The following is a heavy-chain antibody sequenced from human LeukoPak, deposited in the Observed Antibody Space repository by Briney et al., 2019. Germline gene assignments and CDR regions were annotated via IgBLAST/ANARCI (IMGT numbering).Heavy chain of an antibody. Sequence: SETLSLTCTVSGGSISSGGYYWSWIRQHPGKGLEWIGYIYYSGSTYYNPSLKSRVTISVDTSKNQFSLKLSSVTAADTAVYYCARGGRYCSGGSCYGDWFDPWGQGTLVTVSS. V-gene: IGHV4-31*03. CDR3: ARGGRYCSGGSCYGDWFDP. CDR1: GGSISSGGYY. D-gene: IGHD2-15*01. CDR2: IYYSGST. J-gene: IGHJ5*02.